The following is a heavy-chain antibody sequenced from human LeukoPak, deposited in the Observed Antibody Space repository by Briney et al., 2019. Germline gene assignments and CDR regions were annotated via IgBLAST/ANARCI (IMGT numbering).Heavy chain of an antibody. Sequence: GGSLRLSCAASGFTFSRSAMTWVRQTPGKGLDWVSSISSSGNTYYADSVKGRFTISRDNSKNMLYLQMNSVRAEDTAVYYCVKGRISEDGLDFWGQGTLVTVSS. CDR2: ISSSGNT. J-gene: IGHJ4*02. D-gene: IGHD6-13*01. CDR3: VKGRISEDGLDF. V-gene: IGHV3-23*01. CDR1: GFTFSRSA.